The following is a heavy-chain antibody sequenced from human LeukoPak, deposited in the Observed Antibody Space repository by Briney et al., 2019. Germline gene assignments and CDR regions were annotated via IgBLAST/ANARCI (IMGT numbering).Heavy chain of an antibody. J-gene: IGHJ4*02. Sequence: GGSLRLSCAASGFTFSSYVMSWVRQAPGKGLEWVANIKQDGSEKYYVDSMKGRFTISRDNAKNSLYLQMNSLRAEDTAVYYCARAGYDYWGQGTLVTVSS. CDR1: GFTFSSYV. V-gene: IGHV3-7*01. CDR2: IKQDGSEK. CDR3: ARAGYDY. D-gene: IGHD5-12*01.